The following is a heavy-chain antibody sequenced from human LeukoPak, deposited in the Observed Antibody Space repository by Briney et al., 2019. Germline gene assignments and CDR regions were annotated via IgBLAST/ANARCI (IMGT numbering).Heavy chain of an antibody. J-gene: IGHJ6*03. V-gene: IGHV4-38-2*02. CDR1: GYSISNGYY. D-gene: IGHD6-13*01. Sequence: SETLSLTCTVSGYSISNGYYWAWLRQPPGKGLEWIGSIYHSGSTYYNPSLNSRVTISVDTSKNQFSLKLSSVTAADTAVYYCARDRGVAAAGHAPIYYYYYYMDVWGKGTTVTISS. CDR3: ARDRGVAAAGHAPIYYYYYYMDV. CDR2: IYHSGST.